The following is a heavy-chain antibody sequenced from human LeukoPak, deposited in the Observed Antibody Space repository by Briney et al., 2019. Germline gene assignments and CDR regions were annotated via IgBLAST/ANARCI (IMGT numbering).Heavy chain of an antibody. V-gene: IGHV3-23*01. CDR2: ISGSGGST. Sequence: GGSLRLSCAASGFTFSSYAMSWVRQAPGKGLEWVSAISGSGGSTYYADSVKGRFTISRDNSKNTLYLQMNSLRAEDTAVYYCARPLYDILTGHYSGDYWGQGTLVTVSS. CDR3: ARPLYDILTGHYSGDY. J-gene: IGHJ4*02. CDR1: GFTFSSYA. D-gene: IGHD3-9*01.